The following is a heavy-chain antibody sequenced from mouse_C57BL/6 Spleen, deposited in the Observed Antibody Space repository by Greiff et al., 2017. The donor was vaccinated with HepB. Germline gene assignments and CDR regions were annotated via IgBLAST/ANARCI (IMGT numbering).Heavy chain of an antibody. Sequence: EVNVVESGGGLVQPGGSLSLSCAASGFTFTDYYMSWVRQPPGKALEWLGFIRNKANGYTTEYSASVKGRFTISRDNSQSILYLQMNALRAEDSATYYCARGYYGSYFDYWGQGTTLTVSS. CDR2: IRNKANGYTT. D-gene: IGHD1-1*01. CDR1: GFTFTDYY. V-gene: IGHV7-3*01. J-gene: IGHJ2*01. CDR3: ARGYYGSYFDY.